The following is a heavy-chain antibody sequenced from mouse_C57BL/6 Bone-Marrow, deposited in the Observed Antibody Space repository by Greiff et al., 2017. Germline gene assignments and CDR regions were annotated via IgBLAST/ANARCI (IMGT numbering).Heavy chain of an antibody. CDR1: GYSFTGSF. Sequence: DVKLQESGPELVKPGASVKISCQAYGYSFTGSFMNWVMQSHGKSLEWIGRINPYNGDTFYNQKFKGKATLTVDKSSSTAHMELRSLTSEDSAVYYCASPQLTTGAIDYWGQGTSGTVSS. V-gene: IGHV1-20*01. J-gene: IGHJ4*01. CDR2: INPYNGDT. CDR3: ASPQLTTGAIDY. D-gene: IGHD1-1*01.